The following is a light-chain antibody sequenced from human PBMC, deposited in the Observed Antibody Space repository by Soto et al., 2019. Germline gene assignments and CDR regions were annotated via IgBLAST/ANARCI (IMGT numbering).Light chain of an antibody. CDR1: SSNIGSNA. CDR3: AAWDDSLNGYYV. J-gene: IGLJ1*01. Sequence: QSVLTQPPSASGTPGQRVTISCSGSSSNIGSNAVNWYQQLPGTAPKLLIYINSHRPSGVPDRFSGSKSGTSASLAISGLQSEDEADYYCAAWDDSLNGYYVFGTGTKVTVL. CDR2: INS. V-gene: IGLV1-44*01.